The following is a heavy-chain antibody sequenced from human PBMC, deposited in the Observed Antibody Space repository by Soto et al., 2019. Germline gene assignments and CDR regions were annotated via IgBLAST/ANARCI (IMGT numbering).Heavy chain of an antibody. D-gene: IGHD3-3*01. CDR1: SGSISSSNW. V-gene: IGHV4-4*02. Sequence: PSETLSLTCAVSSGSISSSNWWSWVRQPPGKGLEWIGEIYHSGSTNYNPSLKSRVTISVDKSKNQFSLKLSSVTAADTAVYYCARERAPDYDFWSGYYLFDYWGQGTLVTVSS. CDR2: IYHSGST. J-gene: IGHJ4*02. CDR3: ARERAPDYDFWSGYYLFDY.